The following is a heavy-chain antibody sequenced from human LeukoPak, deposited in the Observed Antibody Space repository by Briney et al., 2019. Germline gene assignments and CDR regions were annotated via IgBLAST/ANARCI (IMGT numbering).Heavy chain of an antibody. V-gene: IGHV4-39*07. D-gene: IGHD7-27*01. CDR3: ARDHWGSFWYFDL. CDR1: GGSISSSSYY. Sequence: SETLSLTCTVSGGSISSSSYYWGWIRQPPGKGLEWIGSIYYSGSTYYNPSLKSRVTISVDTSKNQFSLKLSSVTAADTAVYYCARDHWGSFWYFDLWGRGTLVTVSS. J-gene: IGHJ2*01. CDR2: IYYSGST.